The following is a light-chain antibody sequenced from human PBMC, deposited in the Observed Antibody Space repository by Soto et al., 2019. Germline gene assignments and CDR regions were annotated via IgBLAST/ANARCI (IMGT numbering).Light chain of an antibody. Sequence: EIVLTQSPGTLSLSPGERATLSCRASQSVSSNYVAWYQQKPGQAPRLLIYGASSRATGIPDRFSGSGSGTDSTLTISNLEPEDFAVYYCQQHSHWPPWTFGQGTRVEIQ. V-gene: IGKV3D-20*02. CDR3: QQHSHWPPWT. CDR2: GAS. CDR1: QSVSSNY. J-gene: IGKJ1*01.